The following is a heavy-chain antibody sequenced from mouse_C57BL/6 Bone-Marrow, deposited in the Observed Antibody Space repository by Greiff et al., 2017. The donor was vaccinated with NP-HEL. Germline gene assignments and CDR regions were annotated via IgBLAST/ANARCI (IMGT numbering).Heavy chain of an antibody. CDR3: AREGSYYGSSYGDYFDY. D-gene: IGHD1-1*01. CDR2: IDPSDSYT. J-gene: IGHJ2*01. Sequence: QVQLQQPGAELVKPGASVKLSCKASGYTFTSYWMQWVKQRPGQGLEWIGEIDPSDSYTNYNQKFKGKATLTVDTSSSTAYMQLSSLTSEDSAVYYCAREGSYYGSSYGDYFDYWGQGTTLTVSS. V-gene: IGHV1-50*01. CDR1: GYTFTSYW.